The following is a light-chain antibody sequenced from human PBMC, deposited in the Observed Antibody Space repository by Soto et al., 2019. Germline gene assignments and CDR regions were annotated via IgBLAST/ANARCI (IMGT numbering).Light chain of an antibody. J-gene: IGKJ1*01. CDR3: QQYNPYSPWT. CDR2: KAS. Sequence: DIKMTQSPSTVSASVGDRVTITCRASQSISKWLAWFQQKPGKAPKLLISKASSLQSGVPSRFSGSGSGTDFTLTISSLQPDDFATYYCQQYNPYSPWTFGQGTKVDIK. CDR1: QSISKW. V-gene: IGKV1-5*03.